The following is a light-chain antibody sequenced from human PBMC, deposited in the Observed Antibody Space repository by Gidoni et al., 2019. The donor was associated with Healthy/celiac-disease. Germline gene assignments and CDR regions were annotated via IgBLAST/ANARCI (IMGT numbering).Light chain of an antibody. V-gene: IGKV3-11*01. J-gene: IGKJ1*01. CDR3: QQRSNWPGT. CDR1: QSVSSY. CDR2: DAS. Sequence: DIVLTQSPATLSLSPGERATLSCRASQSVSSYLAWYQQKPGQAPRLLIYDASNRATGIPARFSGSGSGTDFTLTISSLEPEDFAVYYCQQRSNWPGTFGQGTKVEIK.